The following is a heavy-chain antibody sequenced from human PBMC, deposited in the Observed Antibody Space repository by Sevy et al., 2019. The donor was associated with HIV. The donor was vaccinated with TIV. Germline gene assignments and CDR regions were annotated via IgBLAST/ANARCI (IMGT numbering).Heavy chain of an antibody. J-gene: IGHJ4*02. CDR1: GYTFTGYY. D-gene: IGHD2-15*01. CDR2: INPNSGDT. Sequence: ASVKVSCKASGYTFTGYYMHWVRQAPGQGLEWMGWINPNSGDTNYAQKFQGRVTMTRDTSISTAYMELSRLRSDDTAVYYCARGYCSGGSCYQFDYWGQGTLVTVSS. CDR3: ARGYCSGGSCYQFDY. V-gene: IGHV1-2*02.